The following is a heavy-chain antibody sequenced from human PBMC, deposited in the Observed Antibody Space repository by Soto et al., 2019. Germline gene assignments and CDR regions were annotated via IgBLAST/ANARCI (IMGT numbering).Heavy chain of an antibody. CDR3: ARDEGGYYYDSSGYPDY. D-gene: IGHD3-22*01. CDR2: INPSGGST. V-gene: IGHV1-46*01. CDR1: GYTFTSYY. J-gene: IGHJ4*02. Sequence: ASVKVSCKASGYTFTSYYMHWVRQAPGQGLEWMGIINPSGGSTSYAQKFQGRVTMTRDTSTSTVYMELSSLRSEDTAVYYCARDEGGYYYDSSGYPDYWGQGTLVTVSS.